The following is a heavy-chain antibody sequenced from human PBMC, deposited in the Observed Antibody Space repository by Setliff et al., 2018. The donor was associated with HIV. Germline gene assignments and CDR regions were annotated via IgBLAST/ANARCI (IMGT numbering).Heavy chain of an antibody. CDR1: GFTFSSYA. J-gene: IGHJ6*03. Sequence: PGGSLRLSCAASGFTFSSYAMHWVRQAPGKGLEWVADISYAGVDGSSKYYADSVKGRFTISRDDSKNTLYLQMNSLRAEDTAVYYCARVFWYGLPQIYYYMDVWGKGTTVTVSS. D-gene: IGHD2-8*02. CDR3: ARVFWYGLPQIYYYMDV. V-gene: IGHV3-30*04. CDR2: ISYAGVDGSSK.